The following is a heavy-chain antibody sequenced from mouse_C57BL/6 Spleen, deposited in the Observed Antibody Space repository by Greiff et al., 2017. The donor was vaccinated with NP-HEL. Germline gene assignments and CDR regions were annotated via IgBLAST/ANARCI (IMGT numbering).Heavy chain of an antibody. CDR3: ARQTANYYGSSSGFAY. J-gene: IGHJ3*01. Sequence: VQLQQSGAELARPGASVKLSCKASGYTFTSYGISWVKQRTGQGLEWIGEIYPRSGNTYYNEKFKGKATLTADKSSSTAYMELRSLTSEDSAVYFCARQTANYYGSSSGFAYWGQGTLVTASA. CDR2: IYPRSGNT. V-gene: IGHV1-81*01. CDR1: GYTFTSYG. D-gene: IGHD1-1*01.